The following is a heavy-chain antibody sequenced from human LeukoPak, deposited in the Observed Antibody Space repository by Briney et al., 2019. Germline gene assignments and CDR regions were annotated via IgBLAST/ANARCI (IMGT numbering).Heavy chain of an antibody. CDR1: GYTFTSHD. D-gene: IGHD6-13*01. CDR2: ISAYNGNT. J-gene: IGHJ6*02. Sequence: GASVKVSCKASGYTFTSHDINWVRQATGQGLEWMGWISAYNGNTNYAQKLQGRVTMTTDASTSTAYMELRSLRSDDTAVYYCARYPNSSWYYYMGSHYYYYGMDVWGQGTTVTVSS. CDR3: ARYPNSSWYYYMGSHYYYYGMDV. V-gene: IGHV1-18*01.